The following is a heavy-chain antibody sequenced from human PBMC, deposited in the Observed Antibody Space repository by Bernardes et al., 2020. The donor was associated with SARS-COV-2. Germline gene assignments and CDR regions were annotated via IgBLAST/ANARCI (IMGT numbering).Heavy chain of an antibody. V-gene: IGHV3-74*01. CDR2: INSDGSIT. CDR1: GFIFSNYW. J-gene: IGHJ4*02. CDR3: VRGPSGGYGRFEY. D-gene: IGHD5-12*01. Sequence: GGSLRLSCAASGFIFSNYWMHWVRQAPGKGLVWVSRINSDGSITSYGDSVKGRFTTSRDNAKNTLYLQMNSLTVEDTAVYYWVRGPSGGYGRFEYWGQGALVTVSS.